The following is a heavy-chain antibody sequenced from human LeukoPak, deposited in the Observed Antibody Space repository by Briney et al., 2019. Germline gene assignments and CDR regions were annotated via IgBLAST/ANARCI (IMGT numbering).Heavy chain of an antibody. D-gene: IGHD1-14*01. CDR3: ARDPGGRPSRRFFDY. CDR2: INPNSGGT. V-gene: IGHV1-2*02. CDR1: GYTFTGYY. Sequence: ASVKVSCKTSGYTFTGYYMHWVRQAPGQGLEWMGWINPNSGGTSYAQKFQGRVTMTRDTSISTAYMELSRLRSDDTAIYYCARDPGGRPSRRFFDYWGQGTLVTVSS. J-gene: IGHJ4*02.